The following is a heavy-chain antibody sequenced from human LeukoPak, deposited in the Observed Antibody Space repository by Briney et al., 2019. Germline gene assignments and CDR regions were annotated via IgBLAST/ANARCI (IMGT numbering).Heavy chain of an antibody. CDR3: ARLYSSGWLFWFDP. Sequence: PGGSLRLSCAASGFTFSSYWMSWVRQAPGKGLEWVANIKQDGSEKYYVDSVEGRFTISRDNAKNSLYLQMNSLRAEDTAVYYCARLYSSGWLFWFDPWGQGTLVTVSS. CDR1: GFTFSSYW. J-gene: IGHJ5*02. D-gene: IGHD6-13*01. V-gene: IGHV3-7*01. CDR2: IKQDGSEK.